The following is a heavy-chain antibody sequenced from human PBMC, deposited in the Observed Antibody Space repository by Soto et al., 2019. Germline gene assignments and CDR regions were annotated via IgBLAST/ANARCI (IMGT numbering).Heavy chain of an antibody. V-gene: IGHV3-23*01. D-gene: IGHD6-6*01. CDR3: AKDNIPARPLYFDY. Sequence: GWSLRLSCAASGFTFRNNVLSWVRQAPGKGLDWVSGITGSGRDTYYADSVKGRFTISRDNSKNTLYLQMNSLRAEDTAVYYCAKDNIPARPLYFDYWGQGSMVTVSS. CDR1: GFTFRNNV. CDR2: ITGSGRDT. J-gene: IGHJ4*02.